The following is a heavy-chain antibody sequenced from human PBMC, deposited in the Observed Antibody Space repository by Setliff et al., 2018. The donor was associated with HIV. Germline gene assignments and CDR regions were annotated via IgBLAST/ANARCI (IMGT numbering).Heavy chain of an antibody. CDR2: ITAYNGHT. CDR3: ARHRVGYSGYAIPILDY. D-gene: IGHD5-12*01. Sequence: ASVKVSCKASGYTFTSYGLSWVRQAPGQGLEWMAWITAYNGHTLFAQKFQDRVTLTTDTSTTTVYMDVKNLRPDDTAMYYCARHRVGYSGYAIPILDYWARGTLVTVSS. V-gene: IGHV1-18*01. J-gene: IGHJ4*02. CDR1: GYTFTSYG.